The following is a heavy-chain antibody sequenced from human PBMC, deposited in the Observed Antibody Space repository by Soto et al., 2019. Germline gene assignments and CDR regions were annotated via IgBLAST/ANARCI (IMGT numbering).Heavy chain of an antibody. CDR1: GYTFTGYY. V-gene: IGHV1-2*02. J-gene: IGHJ6*02. CDR2: INPNSGGT. D-gene: IGHD5-18*01. CDR3: ASRETRGYSYVDYYGMDV. Sequence: ASVKVSCKASGYTFTGYYMHWVRQAPGQGLEWMGWINPNSGGTNYAQKFQGRVTMTRDTSISTAYMELSRLRSDDTAVYYCASRETRGYSYVDYYGMDVWGQGTTVTV.